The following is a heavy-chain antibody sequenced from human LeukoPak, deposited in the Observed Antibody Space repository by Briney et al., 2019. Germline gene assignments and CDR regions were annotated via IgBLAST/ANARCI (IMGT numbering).Heavy chain of an antibody. D-gene: IGHD2-2*01. Sequence: PSETLSLTCAVYGGSFSGYYWSWIRQPPGKGLEWIGEINHSGSTNYNPSLKSRVTISVDTSKNQFSLKLSSVTAADTAVYYCARLRRAIVVVPAARNDAFNIWGQGTMVTVSS. CDR1: GGSFSGYY. CDR3: ARLRRAIVVVPAARNDAFNI. V-gene: IGHV4-34*01. J-gene: IGHJ3*02. CDR2: INHSGST.